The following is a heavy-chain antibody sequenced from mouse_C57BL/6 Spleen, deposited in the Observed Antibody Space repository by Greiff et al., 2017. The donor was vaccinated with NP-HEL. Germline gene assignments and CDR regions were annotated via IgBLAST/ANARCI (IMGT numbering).Heavy chain of an antibody. CDR1: GYTFTSYG. V-gene: IGHV1-53*01. J-gene: IGHJ2*01. CDR2: INPSNGGI. Sequence: VQLQQPGTELVKPGASVKLSCKASGYTFTSYGMHWVKQGPGQGLEWIGNINPSNGGINYKDKLKSKVTLSVDNSSSTVYMQLSSLTSEDSAVYYCARPFQYWGQGTTLTVSS. CDR3: ARPFQY.